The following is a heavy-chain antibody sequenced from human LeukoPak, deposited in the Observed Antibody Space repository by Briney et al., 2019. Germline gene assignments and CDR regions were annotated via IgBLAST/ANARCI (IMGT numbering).Heavy chain of an antibody. Sequence: PGGSLRLSCAASGFTFSSYAMSWVRQAPGKGLEWVSAISGSGGSTYYADSVKGRFTISRDNSKNTLYLQMNSLRAEDTAVYYCAKPTTDGSGSFDAFDIWGQGTMVTVSS. V-gene: IGHV3-23*01. CDR3: AKPTTDGSGSFDAFDI. CDR1: GFTFSSYA. CDR2: ISGSGGST. J-gene: IGHJ3*02. D-gene: IGHD3-10*01.